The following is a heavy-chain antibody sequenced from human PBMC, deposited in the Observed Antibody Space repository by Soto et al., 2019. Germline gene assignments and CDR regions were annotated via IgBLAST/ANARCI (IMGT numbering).Heavy chain of an antibody. V-gene: IGHV4-39*01. CDR1: GGSVTNSSYY. Sequence: SETLSLTCTVSGGSVTNSSYYWGWIRQCPGKGLEWIGSVYYRGRSYSKSSVKSRVTIPVDTSKNRFSLSLNSVTASDTAVYFCVSQRTTVPTQAYFDYWGPGALVTVS. D-gene: IGHD4-17*01. J-gene: IGHJ4*02. CDR2: VYYRGRS. CDR3: VSQRTTVPTQAYFDY.